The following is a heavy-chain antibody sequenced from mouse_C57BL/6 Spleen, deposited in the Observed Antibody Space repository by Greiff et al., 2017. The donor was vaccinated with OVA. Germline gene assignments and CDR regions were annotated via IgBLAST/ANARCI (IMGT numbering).Heavy chain of an antibody. CDR1: GYTFTSYW. Sequence: VQLQQSGTVLARPGASVKMSCKTSGYTFTSYWMHWVKQRPGQGLEWIGAIYPGNSDTSYNQKFKGKAKLTAVTSASTAYMELSSLTNEDSAVYYCTRGNYSNYEGYAMDYWGQGTSVTVSS. CDR3: TRGNYSNYEGYAMDY. D-gene: IGHD2-5*01. CDR2: IYPGNSDT. J-gene: IGHJ4*01. V-gene: IGHV1-5*01.